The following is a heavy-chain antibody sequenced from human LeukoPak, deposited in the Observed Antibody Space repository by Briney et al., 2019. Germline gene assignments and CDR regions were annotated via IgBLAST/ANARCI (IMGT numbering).Heavy chain of an antibody. J-gene: IGHJ4*02. D-gene: IGHD5-12*01. V-gene: IGHV3-33*06. CDR1: GFTLNTYN. CDR2: IWYDGSNK. Sequence: PGGPLRLSCAASGFTLNTYNMNWVRQAPGKGLEGVAVIWYDGSNKYYADSVKGRFTISRDNSMNTLYLQMNSLRAEDTAVYYCAKDGGQYSGYDPFDYWGQGTLVTVSS. CDR3: AKDGGQYSGYDPFDY.